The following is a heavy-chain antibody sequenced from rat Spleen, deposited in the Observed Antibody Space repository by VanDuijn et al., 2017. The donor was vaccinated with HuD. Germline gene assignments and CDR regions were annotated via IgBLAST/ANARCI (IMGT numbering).Heavy chain of an antibody. V-gene: IGHV2-41*01. CDR2: IWNTGGT. CDR3: ARDRPFFDY. J-gene: IGHJ2*01. Sequence: QVQLKESGPGLVQPSQTLSLTCTVAGFSLTSYNVHWVRQPPGKGLEWMGVIWNTGGTRYNSALKSQLSISKDTSKSQVFLKMNSLQTEDTATYYCARDRPFFDYWGQGVMVTVSS. CDR1: GFSLTSYN.